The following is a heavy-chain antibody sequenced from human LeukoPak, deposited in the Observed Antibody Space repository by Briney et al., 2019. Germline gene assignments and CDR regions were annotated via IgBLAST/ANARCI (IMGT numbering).Heavy chain of an antibody. CDR2: IYSGGST. V-gene: IGHV3-53*01. Sequence: PGGSLRLSCAASGFTVSSNYMSWVRQAPGKGLEWVSVIYSGGSTYYADSVKGRFTISRDNSKNTLYLQMNSLTAEDTAVCYCARVGVVPAAIPDGFDIWGQGTMVTVSS. CDR3: ARVGVVPAAIPDGFDI. D-gene: IGHD2-2*01. J-gene: IGHJ3*02. CDR1: GFTVSSNY.